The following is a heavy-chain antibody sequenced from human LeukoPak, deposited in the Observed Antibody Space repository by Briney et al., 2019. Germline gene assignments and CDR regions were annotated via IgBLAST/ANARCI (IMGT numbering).Heavy chain of an antibody. CDR3: ARGITGTLDY. V-gene: IGHV3-21*01. CDR1: GFTFSSYS. J-gene: IGHJ4*02. CDR2: ISSSSSYI. Sequence: GGSLRLSCAASGFTFSSYSMNWVRQAPGKGLEWVSSISSSSSYIYYADSVKGRFTISRDNAKNSLYLQMNSLRAEDMAVYYCARGITGTLDYWGQGTLVTVSS. D-gene: IGHD1-20*01.